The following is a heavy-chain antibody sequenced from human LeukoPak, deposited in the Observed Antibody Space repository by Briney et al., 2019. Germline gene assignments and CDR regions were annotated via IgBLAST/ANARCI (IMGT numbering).Heavy chain of an antibody. J-gene: IGHJ5*02. CDR1: GGTFSSYA. CDR3: ARDLVLWDYCSSTSCPSVNWLDP. D-gene: IGHD2-2*01. CDR2: IIPIFGTA. V-gene: IGHV1-69*05. Sequence: SVKVSCKASGGTFSSYAISWVRQAPGQGLEWMGGIIPIFGTANYAQKFQGRVTITTDESTSTAYMGLSSLRSEDTAVYYCARDLVLWDYCSSTSCPSVNWLDPWGQGTLVTVSS.